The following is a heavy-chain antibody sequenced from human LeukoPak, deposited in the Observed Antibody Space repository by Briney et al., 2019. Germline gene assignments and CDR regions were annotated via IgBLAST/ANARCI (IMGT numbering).Heavy chain of an antibody. D-gene: IGHD1-1*01. Sequence: SETLSLTCTVSGGSISSYYWSWIRQPPGKGLEWIGSIYYSGSTYYNPSLKSRVTISVDTSKNQFSLKLSSVTAADTAVYYCARRSTGYYFDYWGQGTLVTVSS. CDR1: GGSISSYY. CDR2: IYYSGST. CDR3: ARRSTGYYFDY. V-gene: IGHV4-39*01. J-gene: IGHJ4*02.